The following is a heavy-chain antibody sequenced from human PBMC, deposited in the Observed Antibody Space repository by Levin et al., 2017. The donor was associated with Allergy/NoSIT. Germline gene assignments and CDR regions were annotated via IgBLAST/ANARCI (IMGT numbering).Heavy chain of an antibody. J-gene: IGHJ4*02. Sequence: PGGSLRLSCAASGFTFSSYGMHWVRQAPGKGLEWVAVIWYDGSNKYYADSVKGRFTISRDNSKNTLYLQMNSLRAEDTAVYYCARGSARNYYFDYWGQGTLVTVSS. V-gene: IGHV3-33*01. D-gene: IGHD6-6*01. CDR3: ARGSARNYYFDY. CDR1: GFTFSSYG. CDR2: IWYDGSNK.